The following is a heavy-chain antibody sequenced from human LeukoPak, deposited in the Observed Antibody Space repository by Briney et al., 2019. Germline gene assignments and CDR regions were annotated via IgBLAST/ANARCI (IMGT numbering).Heavy chain of an antibody. CDR2: INPNSGGT. V-gene: IGHV1-2*02. CDR3: AREYYGSGSYSLDS. J-gene: IGHJ4*02. D-gene: IGHD3-10*01. CDR1: GYTFTGYY. Sequence: GASVKVSCKASGYTFTGYYMHWVRQAPGQGLEWMGWINPNSGGTNYAQNFQGRVTMTRDTSIRTDYMELSRLRSDDTAVYYCAREYYGSGSYSLDSWGQGTLVTVS.